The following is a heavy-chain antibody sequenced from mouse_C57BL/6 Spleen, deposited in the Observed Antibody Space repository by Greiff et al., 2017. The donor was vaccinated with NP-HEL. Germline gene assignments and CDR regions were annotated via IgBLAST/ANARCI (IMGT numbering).Heavy chain of an antibody. CDR3: ARWDTTVARDYFDY. Sequence: VQLQQSGPELVKPGASVKIPCKASGYTFTDYNMDWVKQSHGKSLEWIGDINPNNGGTIYNQKFKGKATLTVDKSSSTAYMELRSLTSEDTAVYYCARWDTTVARDYFDYWGQGTTLTVSS. J-gene: IGHJ2*01. CDR2: INPNNGGT. CDR1: GYTFTDYN. V-gene: IGHV1-18*01. D-gene: IGHD1-1*01.